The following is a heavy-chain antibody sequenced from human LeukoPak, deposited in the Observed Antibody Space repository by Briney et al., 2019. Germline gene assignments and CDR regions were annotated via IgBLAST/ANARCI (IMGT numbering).Heavy chain of an antibody. CDR3: AREGGEDYDSSGYYLVY. CDR2: INPSGGST. J-gene: IGHJ4*02. CDR1: GYTLTELS. Sequence: ASVKVSCKVSGYTLTELSMHWVRQAPGPRLEWMGIINPSGGSTSYAQKFQGRVTMTRDTSTSTVYMELSSRRSVDTAVYYCAREGGEDYDSSGYYLVYWGQGTLVTVSS. V-gene: IGHV1-46*03. D-gene: IGHD3-22*01.